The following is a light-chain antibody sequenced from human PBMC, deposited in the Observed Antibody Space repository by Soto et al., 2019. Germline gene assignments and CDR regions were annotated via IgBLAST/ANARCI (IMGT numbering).Light chain of an antibody. CDR3: QQYGRSGP. CDR2: GAS. CDR1: QSVANS. Sequence: EIVLTQSACTLSLSAGERASLSCRASQSVANSLAWYQQKPGQAPRLLIFGASSRATGIPDGFSGSGSGTDFTLTISRLEPEDFAVYYCQQYGRSGPCGGGTKVDIK. V-gene: IGKV3-20*01. J-gene: IGKJ4*01.